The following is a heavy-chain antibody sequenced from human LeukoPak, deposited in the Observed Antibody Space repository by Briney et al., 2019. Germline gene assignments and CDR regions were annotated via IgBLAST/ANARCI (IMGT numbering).Heavy chain of an antibody. CDR1: GGSISSYY. D-gene: IGHD4-11*01. J-gene: IGHJ6*03. CDR3: ATRYSNYAYYYYMDV. CDR2: IYYSGST. V-gene: IGHV4-59*01. Sequence: SETLSLTCTVSGGSISSYYWSWIRQPPGKGLEWIGYIYYSGSTNYNPSLKSRVTISVDTSKNQFSLKLSSVTAADTAVYYCATRYSNYAYYYYMDVWGKGTTVTVSS.